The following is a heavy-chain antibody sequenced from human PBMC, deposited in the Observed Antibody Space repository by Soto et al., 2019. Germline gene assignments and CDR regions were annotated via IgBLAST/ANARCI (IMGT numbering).Heavy chain of an antibody. CDR1: GYTFTSYA. D-gene: IGHD6-13*01. Sequence: ASVKVSCKASGYTFTSYAMHWVRQAPGQRLEWMGWISAYNGNTNYAQKLQGRVTMTTDTSTSTAYMELRSLRSDDTAVYYCARAFIAAAHWFDPWGQGTLVTVSS. J-gene: IGHJ5*02. V-gene: IGHV1-18*01. CDR2: ISAYNGNT. CDR3: ARAFIAAAHWFDP.